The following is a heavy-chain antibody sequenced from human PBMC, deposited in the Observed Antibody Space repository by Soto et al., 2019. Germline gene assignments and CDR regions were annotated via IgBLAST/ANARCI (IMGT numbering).Heavy chain of an antibody. J-gene: IGHJ6*02. CDR3: AHRLGPTTVTPGFYYYYSMDV. Sequence: QITLKESGPTLVKPTQTLTLTCTFSGFSLSTSGVGVGWIRQPPGKALEWLALIYWNDDKRYSPSLKSRLTITKDTSKNQVVLTMTNMDPVDTATYYCAHRLGPTTVTPGFYYYYSMDVWGQGTTVTVSS. V-gene: IGHV2-5*01. CDR1: GFSLSTSGVG. CDR2: IYWNDDK. D-gene: IGHD4-4*01.